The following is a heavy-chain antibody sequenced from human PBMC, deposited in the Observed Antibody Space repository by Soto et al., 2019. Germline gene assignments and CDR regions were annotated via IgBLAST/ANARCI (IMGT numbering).Heavy chain of an antibody. J-gene: IGHJ6*02. V-gene: IGHV4-4*02. CDR3: ARMNRDYYYYGMDV. CDR1: GDSISSSKW. CDR2: IDHNGVA. Sequence: PSETLSLTCGVSGDSISSSKWWTWVRQTPGNGLEWIGKIDHNGVANHNPSLEGRVTISKDISKNRISLKVTSVTAADSAVYYCARMNRDYYYYGMDVWGQGATVTVSS.